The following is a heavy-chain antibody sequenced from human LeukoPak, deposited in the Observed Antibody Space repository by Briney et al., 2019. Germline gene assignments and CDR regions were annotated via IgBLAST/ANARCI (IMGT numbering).Heavy chain of an antibody. J-gene: IGHJ4*02. CDR1: GFTLSSYG. V-gene: IGHV3-30*18. CDR2: ISCDGSNK. CDR3: AKGDGTVATVGQNEY. Sequence: GRSLRLSCVASGFTLSSYGMRWVRPAPGEGREWVALISCDGSNKYYADATKGRLTISRDNSKNTVYLQMNSLRAEDTAVYYCAKGDGTVATVGQNEYWGRGTLVTASS. D-gene: IGHD5-12*01.